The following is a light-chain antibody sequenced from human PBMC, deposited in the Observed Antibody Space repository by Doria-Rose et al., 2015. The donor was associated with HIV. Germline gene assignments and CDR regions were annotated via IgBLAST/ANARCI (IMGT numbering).Light chain of an antibody. CDR2: DVT. CDR1: SSDVGGYDF. V-gene: IGLV2-11*01. J-gene: IGLJ2*01. Sequence: ALTQPRSVSGSPGQSVTISCTGTSSDVGGYDFVSWFQHHPGKAPKLMIYDVTKRPSGVADRFSGSKSGNTASLTISGLQAEDEADYYCCSYAGSYVVFGGGTKLTVL. CDR3: CSYAGSYVV.